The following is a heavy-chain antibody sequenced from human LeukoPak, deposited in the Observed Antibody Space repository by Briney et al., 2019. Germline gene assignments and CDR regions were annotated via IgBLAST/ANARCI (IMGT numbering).Heavy chain of an antibody. V-gene: IGHV4-39*01. D-gene: IGHD5-12*01. CDR1: GGSISSRSYY. CDR2: IYYSGST. J-gene: IGHJ4*02. Sequence: NPSEALSLTCTLSGGSISSRSYYWGWIRQPPGKGLEWIGSIYYSGSTYYNPSLKSRVTISVDTSKNQFSLKLSSVTAADTAVYYCARHRPRTGDYSGYDPYYFDYWGQGTLVTVSS. CDR3: ARHRPRTGDYSGYDPYYFDY.